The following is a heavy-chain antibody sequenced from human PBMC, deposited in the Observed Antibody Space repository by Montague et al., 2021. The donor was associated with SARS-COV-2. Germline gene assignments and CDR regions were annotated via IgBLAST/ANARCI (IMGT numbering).Heavy chain of an antibody. J-gene: IGHJ4*02. D-gene: IGHD2-21*01. CDR1: GGSISSPDYY. Sequence: SETLSLTCTVSGGSISSPDYYWGWIRQSPGKGLEWIGSISYAGRTYYNPSLRSRVSFSMDTSKNHFSLSLNSVTAADTAVYFCARQLPSYCGTNKCYPYYFDVWGQGALATVSS. CDR2: ISYAGRT. V-gene: IGHV4-39*01. CDR3: ARQLPSYCGTNKCYPYYFDV.